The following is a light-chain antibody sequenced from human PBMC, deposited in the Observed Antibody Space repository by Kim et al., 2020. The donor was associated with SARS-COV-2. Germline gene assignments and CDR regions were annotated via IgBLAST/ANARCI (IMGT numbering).Light chain of an antibody. V-gene: IGKV1-33*01. Sequence: DIQMTQSPSSLSASVGDRVTITCQASQDISNYLNWYQQKPGKAPKLLIYDASNLETRVPSRFSGSGSGTDFTFTISSLQPEDIATYYCQQYDNLSTFGGGTKVEI. CDR1: QDISNY. CDR3: QQYDNLST. CDR2: DAS. J-gene: IGKJ4*01.